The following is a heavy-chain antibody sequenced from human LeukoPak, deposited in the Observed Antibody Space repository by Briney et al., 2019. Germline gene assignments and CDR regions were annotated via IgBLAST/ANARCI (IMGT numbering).Heavy chain of an antibody. Sequence: ASVKVSCKASGYTFTGYYMHWVRQAPGQGLEWMGRINPNSGGTNYAQKFQGRVTMTRDTSISTAYMELSSLTFDDTALYYCARSQVSGSDFDYWGQGTLVTVSS. V-gene: IGHV1-2*06. CDR3: ARSQVSGSDFDY. J-gene: IGHJ4*02. CDR2: INPNSGGT. CDR1: GYTFTGYY.